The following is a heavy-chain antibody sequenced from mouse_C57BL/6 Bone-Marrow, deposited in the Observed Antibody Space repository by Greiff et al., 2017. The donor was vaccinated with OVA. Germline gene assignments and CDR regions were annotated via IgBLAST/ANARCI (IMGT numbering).Heavy chain of an antibody. J-gene: IGHJ4*01. CDR1: GFTFSSYA. V-gene: IGHV5-4*01. Sequence: EVQLQESGGGLVKPGGSLKLSCAASGFTFSSYAMSWVRQTPEKRLEWVATISDGGSYTYYPDNVKGRFTISRDNAKNNLYLQMSHLKSEDTAMYYCARDRTGTDAMDDWGQGTSVTVSS. D-gene: IGHD3-3*01. CDR3: ARDRTGTDAMDD. CDR2: ISDGGSYT.